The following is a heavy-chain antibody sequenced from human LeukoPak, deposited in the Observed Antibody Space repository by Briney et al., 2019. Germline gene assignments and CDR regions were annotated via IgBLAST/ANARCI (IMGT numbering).Heavy chain of an antibody. V-gene: IGHV3-23*01. CDR3: AKDLEIVVVTPFDY. J-gene: IGHJ4*02. CDR1: GFTFSSYA. CDR2: ISGSGGST. Sequence: TGGSLRLSCAASGFTFSSYAMSWVRQAPGKGLEWVSAISGSGGSTYYADSVKGRFTISRVNSKNTLYLQMNSLRAEDTAVYYCAKDLEIVVVTPFDYWGQGTLVTVSS. D-gene: IGHD3-22*01.